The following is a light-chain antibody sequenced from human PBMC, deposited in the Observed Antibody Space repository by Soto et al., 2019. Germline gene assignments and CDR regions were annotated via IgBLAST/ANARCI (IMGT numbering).Light chain of an antibody. Sequence: QSALTQPASVSGSPGQSITISCTGTISDIGGYNFISWYQHHPGKAPKLVIYDVNNRPSGISYRFSGSKSGNTASLTISGLQDEDEADYYCASSTRTTTLVFGGGTKLTVL. J-gene: IGLJ2*01. CDR2: DVN. CDR1: ISDIGGYNF. CDR3: ASSTRTTTLV. V-gene: IGLV2-14*01.